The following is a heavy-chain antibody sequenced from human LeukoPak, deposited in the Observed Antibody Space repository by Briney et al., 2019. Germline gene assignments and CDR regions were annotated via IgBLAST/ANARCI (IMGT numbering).Heavy chain of an antibody. D-gene: IGHD3-22*01. CDR1: GYTFTGYY. V-gene: IGHV1-2*06. CDR3: AREYSSGYYYVDY. Sequence: GASVKVSCKASGYTFTGYYMHWVRQAPGQGLEWMGRINPNSGGTNYAQKFQGRVTMTRDTSISTAYMELSRLRSDDTAVYYCAREYSSGYYYVDYWGQGTLVTVSS. CDR2: INPNSGGT. J-gene: IGHJ4*02.